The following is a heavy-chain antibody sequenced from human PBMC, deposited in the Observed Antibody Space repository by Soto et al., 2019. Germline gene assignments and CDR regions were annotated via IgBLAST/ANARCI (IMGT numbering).Heavy chain of an antibody. J-gene: IGHJ6*02. CDR2: IIPIFGTA. D-gene: IGHD3-10*01. CDR3: ARVGHNDMVRGVTYYYYYGMDV. Sequence: WASVKVSCKASGGTFSSYAISWVRQAPGQGLEWMGGIIPIFGTANYAQKFQGRVTITADESTSTAYMELSSLRSEDTAVYYCARVGHNDMVRGVTYYYYYGMDVWGQGTTVTVSS. CDR1: GGTFSSYA. V-gene: IGHV1-69*13.